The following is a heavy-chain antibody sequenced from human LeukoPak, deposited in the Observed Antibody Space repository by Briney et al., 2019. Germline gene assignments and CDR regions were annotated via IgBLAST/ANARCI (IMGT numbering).Heavy chain of an antibody. CDR1: GYTFTSYG. V-gene: IGHV1-18*01. CDR2: ISAYNGNT. D-gene: IGHD6-13*01. Sequence: ASVKVSCKASGYTFTSYGISWVRQAPGQGLEWMGWISAYNGNTNYAQKLQGRVTITADKSTSTAYMELSSLRSEDTAVYYCARDRQDSSSWYEWGQGTLVTVSS. J-gene: IGHJ4*02. CDR3: ARDRQDSSSWYE.